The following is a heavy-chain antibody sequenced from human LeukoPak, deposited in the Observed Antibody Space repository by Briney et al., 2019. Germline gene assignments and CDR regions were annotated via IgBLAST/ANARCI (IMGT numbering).Heavy chain of an antibody. CDR1: GGSISSYY. Sequence: PSETMSLTCTVSGGSISSYYWSWIRQPPGKGLEWIGYIYYSGSTNYNPSLKSRVTISVDTSKNQFSLKLSSVTAADTAVYYCARVGFGWFDPWGQGTLVTVSS. CDR2: IYYSGST. J-gene: IGHJ5*02. CDR3: ARVGFGWFDP. V-gene: IGHV4-59*01. D-gene: IGHD2-2*03.